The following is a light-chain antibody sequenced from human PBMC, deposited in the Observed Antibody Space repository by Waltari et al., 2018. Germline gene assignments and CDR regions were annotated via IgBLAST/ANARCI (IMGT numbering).Light chain of an antibody. V-gene: IGLV2-14*03. CDR2: ADT. J-gene: IGLJ3*02. Sequence: QSALTQPASASGSPGQSITISCTGPSSDVGGDNFVSWYQQHPVKAPKLIIYADTNRPSGVFTRFAGSNSGNTASLTISGLQTEDEADYYCSSYTTSSTRVFGGGTKLTVL. CDR1: SSDVGGDNF. CDR3: SSYTTSSTRV.